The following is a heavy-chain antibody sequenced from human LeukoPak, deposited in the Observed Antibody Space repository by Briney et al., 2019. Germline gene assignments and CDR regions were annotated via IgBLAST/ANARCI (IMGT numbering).Heavy chain of an antibody. Sequence: SETLSLTCTVSGGSISSYYWSWIRQPPGKGLEWIGYIYYSGSTNYNPSLKSRVTISVVTSKDQFSLKLSSVTAADTAVYYCARGMRSYSFDYWGQGTLVTVSS. D-gene: IGHD1-26*01. V-gene: IGHV4-59*01. J-gene: IGHJ4*02. CDR1: GGSISSYY. CDR2: IYYSGST. CDR3: ARGMRSYSFDY.